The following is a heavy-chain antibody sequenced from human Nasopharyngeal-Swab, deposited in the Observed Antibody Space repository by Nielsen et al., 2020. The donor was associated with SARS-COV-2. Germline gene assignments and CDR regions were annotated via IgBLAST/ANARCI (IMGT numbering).Heavy chain of an antibody. J-gene: IGHJ4*02. CDR3: SRPRGYSYGYPPDY. CDR2: ISSSGSTI. Sequence: GESLKISCAASGFTFRSYEMNWVRQAPGKGLEWVSYISSSGSTIYYADSVKGRFTISRDNAKNSLYLQMNSLRAEDTAVYYCSRPRGYSYGYPPDYWGQGTLVTVSS. V-gene: IGHV3-48*03. D-gene: IGHD5-18*01. CDR1: GFTFRSYE.